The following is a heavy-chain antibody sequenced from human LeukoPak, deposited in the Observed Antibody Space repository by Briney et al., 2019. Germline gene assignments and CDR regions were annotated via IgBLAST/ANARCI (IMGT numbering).Heavy chain of an antibody. CDR2: VYYTGIT. D-gene: IGHD3-9*01. Sequence: PSETLSVTCTLSGGSLTTNTFYWGWIRQPPGKGLEWIGTVYYTGITHYNPSLKSRITISVDTSKNHFSLNLTSVTAADTAVYFCARHGILTDHSIRYWGQGLLVTVSS. CDR3: ARHGILTDHSIRY. CDR1: GGSLTTNTFY. V-gene: IGHV4-39*01. J-gene: IGHJ4*02.